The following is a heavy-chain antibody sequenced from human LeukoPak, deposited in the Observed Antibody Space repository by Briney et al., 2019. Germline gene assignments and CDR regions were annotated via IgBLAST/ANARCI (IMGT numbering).Heavy chain of an antibody. V-gene: IGHV3-23*01. CDR3: AKGKTGGSYPDFGDY. J-gene: IGHJ4*02. D-gene: IGHD1-26*01. CDR2: VSGSGAAT. CDR1: GLTFSNYA. Sequence: GGSLRLSCAASGLTFSNYAMSWVRQAPGKGLEWVSAVSGSGAATYYADSVKGRFTISRDNSKNTLYLQMHSLRAEDTAVYYCAKGKTGGSYPDFGDYWGQGTLVTVSS.